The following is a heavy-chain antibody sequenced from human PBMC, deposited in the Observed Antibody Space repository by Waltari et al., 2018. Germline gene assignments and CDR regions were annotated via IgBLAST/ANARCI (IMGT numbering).Heavy chain of an antibody. Sequence: EVQLVESGGGLVQPGGSLGLSCAASGFTFSSYWMHWVRQGPGKGLVWVSRINSDGSTTNYADSVKGRFTISRDNAKNTLYLQMNSLRAEDTAVYYCARGLRGYYGMDVWGQGTTVTVSS. CDR2: INSDGSTT. J-gene: IGHJ6*02. CDR1: GFTFSSYW. V-gene: IGHV3-74*01. CDR3: ARGLRGYYGMDV. D-gene: IGHD4-17*01.